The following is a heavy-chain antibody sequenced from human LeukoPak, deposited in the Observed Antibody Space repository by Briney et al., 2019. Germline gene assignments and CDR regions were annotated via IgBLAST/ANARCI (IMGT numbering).Heavy chain of an antibody. D-gene: IGHD2-2*01. Sequence: GGSLRLSCAASGFTLSSYGMHWVRQAPGKGLEWVAFIRYDGSNKYYADSVKGRFTISRDNSKNTLYLQMNSLRAEDTAVYYCAKDVSSSGSTSFSSYYYYYYMDVWGKGTTVTVSS. J-gene: IGHJ6*03. CDR2: IRYDGSNK. CDR1: GFTLSSYG. V-gene: IGHV3-30*02. CDR3: AKDVSSSGSTSFSSYYYYYYMDV.